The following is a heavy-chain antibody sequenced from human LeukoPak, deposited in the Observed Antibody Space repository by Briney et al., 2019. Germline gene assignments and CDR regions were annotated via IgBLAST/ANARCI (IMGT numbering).Heavy chain of an antibody. V-gene: IGHV3-23*01. CDR3: ARDGWFDP. Sequence: PGGSLRLSCAASGFTFSSYAMSWVRQAPGKGLEWVSIIGSDGGATYYADSVRGRFTISRDNSKNTLYLQMNSLRAEDTAVYYCARDGWFDPWGQGTLVTVSS. J-gene: IGHJ5*02. CDR2: IGSDGGAT. CDR1: GFTFSSYA.